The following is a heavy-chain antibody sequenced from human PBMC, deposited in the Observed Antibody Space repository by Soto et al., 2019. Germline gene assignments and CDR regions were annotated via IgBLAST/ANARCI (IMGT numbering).Heavy chain of an antibody. CDR1: GYSFTSYW. CDR2: IYPGDSDT. V-gene: IGHV5-51*01. CDR3: ARLNWNYAYYYGMDV. J-gene: IGHJ6*02. D-gene: IGHD1-7*01. Sequence: LKISCKGSGYSFTSYWIGWVRQMPGKGLEWMGIIYPGDSDTRYSPSFQGQVTISADKSISTAYLQWSSLKASDTAMYYCARLNWNYAYYYGMDVWGQGTTVTVSS.